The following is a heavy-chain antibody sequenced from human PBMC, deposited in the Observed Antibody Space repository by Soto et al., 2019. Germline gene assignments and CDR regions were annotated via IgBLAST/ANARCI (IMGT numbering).Heavy chain of an antibody. D-gene: IGHD3-16*02. Sequence: PSETLAVSCAFYDGSFSGYYWSWIGQPPGNGLELIGEINHSGSTNYNPSLKSRVTISVDTSKNQFSLKLSSVTAADTAVYYCARPGRRAYDYVWGSYRLNWFDPWGQGTMVTVSS. CDR1: DGSFSGYY. J-gene: IGHJ5*02. CDR3: ARPGRRAYDYVWGSYRLNWFDP. V-gene: IGHV4-34*01. CDR2: INHSGST.